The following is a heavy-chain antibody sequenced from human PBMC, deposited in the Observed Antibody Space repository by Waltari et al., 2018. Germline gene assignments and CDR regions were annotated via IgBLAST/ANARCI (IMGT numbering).Heavy chain of an antibody. CDR1: GFRFGDYW. Sequence: EVHLAESGGGVVQPGGSLRPSCTGSGFRFGDYWIPWVRQAPGKGLEWVSRINVDGGYISYGDSVKGRFTISRDNAKNTVFLQLNSLRADDTAVYFCARKAGSGYPYGPFYYDNWGQGTLVTVSS. D-gene: IGHD5-12*01. J-gene: IGHJ4*02. V-gene: IGHV3-74*01. CDR2: INVDGGYI. CDR3: ARKAGSGYPYGPFYYDN.